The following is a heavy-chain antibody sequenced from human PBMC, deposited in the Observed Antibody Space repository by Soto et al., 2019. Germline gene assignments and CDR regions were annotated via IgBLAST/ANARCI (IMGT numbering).Heavy chain of an antibody. CDR1: RFTFSSYV. J-gene: IGHJ4*02. V-gene: IGHV3-23*01. D-gene: IGHD4-17*01. Sequence: GGSLRLSCAASRFTFSSYVMSWVRQAPGKGLEWVSAISSSGGSASYADSMKGRFTISRDNSKNTLYLQMNSLRAEDTAVYYCASAKTTVTTSGHNYYFDYWGQGTLVTVSS. CDR2: ISSSGGSA. CDR3: ASAKTTVTTSGHNYYFDY.